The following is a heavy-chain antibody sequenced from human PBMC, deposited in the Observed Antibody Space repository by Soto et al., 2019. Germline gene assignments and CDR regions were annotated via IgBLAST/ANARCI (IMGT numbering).Heavy chain of an antibody. D-gene: IGHD2-2*01. CDR2: ISAYNGNT. Sequence: GPSVKVSCKASGYTFTSYGISWVRQAPGQGLEWMGWISAYNGNTNYAQKLQGRVTMTTDTSTSTAYMELRSLRSDDTAVYYCARAIVVVVPAAIVYYYGMDVWGQGTTVTVSS. CDR1: GYTFTSYG. CDR3: ARAIVVVVPAAIVYYYGMDV. V-gene: IGHV1-18*01. J-gene: IGHJ6*02.